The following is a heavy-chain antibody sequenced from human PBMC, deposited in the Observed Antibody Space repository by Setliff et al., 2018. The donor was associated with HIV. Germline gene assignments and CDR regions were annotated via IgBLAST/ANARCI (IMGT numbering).Heavy chain of an antibody. CDR2: INSNNGGT. V-gene: IGHV1-2*02. J-gene: IGHJ4*02. Sequence: VASVKVSCKTSGYTFTAYYIHWVRQAPGQGLEWMGWINSNNGGTKYAQNFQGRVTMTRDTSITTVYMEVSRLTFDDTAFYYCAKVGDYSGFGEFAALDSWGQGTLVTVSS. CDR1: GYTFTAYY. CDR3: AKVGDYSGFGEFAALDS. D-gene: IGHD3-10*01.